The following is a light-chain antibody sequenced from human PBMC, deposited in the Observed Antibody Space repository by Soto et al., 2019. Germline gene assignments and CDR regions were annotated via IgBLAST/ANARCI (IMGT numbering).Light chain of an antibody. Sequence: QSALTQPPSASGSPGQSVTISCTGTSSDVGGYNHVSWLQQHPGRAPKFLIYDVSKRPSGVPDRFSGSKSGNTAYLTVSGLQAEEEADYYCWSHAGSTTGFGGGTKVTVL. V-gene: IGLV2-8*01. CDR1: SSDVGGYNH. CDR2: DVS. J-gene: IGLJ1*01. CDR3: WSHAGSTTG.